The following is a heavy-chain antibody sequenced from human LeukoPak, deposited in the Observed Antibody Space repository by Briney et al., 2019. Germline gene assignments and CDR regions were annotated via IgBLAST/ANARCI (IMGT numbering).Heavy chain of an antibody. V-gene: IGHV4-34*01. CDR1: GGSFSGYY. CDR3: ARDVTSQLWLDYFDY. D-gene: IGHD5-18*01. CDR2: INHSGST. Sequence: SETLSLTCAVYGGSFSGYYWSWIRQPPGNGLEWIGEINHSGSTNYNPSLKSRVTISVDTSKNQFSLKLSSVTAADTAVYYCARDVTSQLWLDYFDYWGQGTLVTVSS. J-gene: IGHJ4*02.